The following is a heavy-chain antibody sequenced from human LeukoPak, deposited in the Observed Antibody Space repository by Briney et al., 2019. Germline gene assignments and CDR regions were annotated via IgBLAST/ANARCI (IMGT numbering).Heavy chain of an antibody. Sequence: GGSLRLSCAASGFTFNTYGMSRVRQAPGKGLEWVSSISSSSSYIYYADSVKGRFTISRDNAKNSLYLQMNSLRAEDTAVYYCARDREAGGTSEFDYWGQGTLVTVSS. CDR1: GFTFNTYG. CDR3: ARDREAGGTSEFDY. D-gene: IGHD2-2*01. J-gene: IGHJ4*02. V-gene: IGHV3-21*01. CDR2: ISSSSSYI.